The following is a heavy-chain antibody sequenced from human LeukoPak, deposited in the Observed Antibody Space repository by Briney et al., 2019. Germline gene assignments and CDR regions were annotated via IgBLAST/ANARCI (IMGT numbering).Heavy chain of an antibody. CDR2: INHSGST. V-gene: IGHV4-34*01. J-gene: IGHJ4*02. CDR3: SSYRYDFWSGYYDAFDY. D-gene: IGHD3-3*01. Sequence: PSETLSLTCAVYGGSFSGYYWSWIRQPPGKGLEWIGEINHSGSTNYNPSLKSRVTISVDTSKNQFSLKLSSVPAADTAVYYCSSYRYDFWSGYYDAFDYWGQGTLVTVSS. CDR1: GGSFSGYY.